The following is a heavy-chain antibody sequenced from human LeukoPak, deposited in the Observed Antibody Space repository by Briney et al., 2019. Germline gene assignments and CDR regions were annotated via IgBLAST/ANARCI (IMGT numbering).Heavy chain of an antibody. J-gene: IGHJ4*02. CDR1: GASISNYY. CDR3: ARAPLSTDNWNDVGLDH. Sequence: SETLSLTCTVSGASISNYYWNWIRQPPGKGLEWMGYIPYSGSTNYNPSLKSRVTISVDTSKNQFSLKLTSVTTADTAVYYCARAPLSTDNWNDVGLDHWSQGTLVTVSS. V-gene: IGHV4-59*01. D-gene: IGHD1-20*01. CDR2: IPYSGST.